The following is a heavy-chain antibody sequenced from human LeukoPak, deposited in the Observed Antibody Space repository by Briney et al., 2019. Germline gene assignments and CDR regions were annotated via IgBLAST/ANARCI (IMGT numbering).Heavy chain of an antibody. D-gene: IGHD2-15*01. CDR2: IYYSGST. CDR3: ARVHCSGGSCYSDD. Sequence: SETLSLTCTVSDGSISSYYWSWIRQPPGKGLEWIGYIYYSGSTNYNPSLKSRVTISVDTSKNQFSLKLSSVTAADTAVYYCARVHCSGGSCYSDDWGQGTLVTVSS. V-gene: IGHV4-59*01. J-gene: IGHJ4*02. CDR1: DGSISSYY.